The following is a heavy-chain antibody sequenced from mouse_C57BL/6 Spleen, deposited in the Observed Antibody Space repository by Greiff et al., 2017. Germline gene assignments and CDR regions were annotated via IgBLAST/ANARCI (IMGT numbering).Heavy chain of an antibody. Sequence: EVTLMESGGDLVKPGGSLKLSCAASGFTFSSYGMSWVRQTPDKRLEWVATISSGGSYTSSPDSVKGRFPLSRENAKNTLYLQMSSLKTEDTAMYYCTLYDYDETWFAYWGQGTLVTVSA. CDR2: ISSGGSYT. CDR1: GFTFSSYG. CDR3: TLYDYDETWFAY. V-gene: IGHV5-6*01. D-gene: IGHD2-4*01. J-gene: IGHJ3*01.